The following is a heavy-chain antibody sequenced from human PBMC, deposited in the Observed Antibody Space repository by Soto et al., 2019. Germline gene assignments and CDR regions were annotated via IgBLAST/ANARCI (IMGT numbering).Heavy chain of an antibody. Sequence: QVQLVESGGGVVQPGRSMRLSCAASGFTFSSYAMHWVRQAPGKGLEWVAVISYDGSNKYYADSVKGRFTISRDNSKNTLYLQMKILRAEDTAVYYCARTKDIVATFPRVGYFDYWGQGTLVTVSS. CDR1: GFTFSSYA. J-gene: IGHJ4*02. D-gene: IGHD5-12*01. CDR2: ISYDGSNK. V-gene: IGHV3-30-3*01. CDR3: ARTKDIVATFPRVGYFDY.